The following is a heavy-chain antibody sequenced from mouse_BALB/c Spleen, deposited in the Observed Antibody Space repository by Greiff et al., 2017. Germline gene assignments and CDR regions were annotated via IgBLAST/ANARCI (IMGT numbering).Heavy chain of an antibody. D-gene: IGHD2-3*01. CDR2: IYPGDGDT. CDR3: ARDGYPVYYAMDY. CDR1: GYAFSSSW. J-gene: IGHJ4*01. V-gene: IGHV1-82*01. Sequence: VQLQQSGPELVKPGASVKISCKASGYAFSSSWMNWVKQRPGQGLEWIGRIYPGDGDTNYNGKFKGKATLTADKSSSTAYMQLSSLTSVDSAVYFCARDGYPVYYAMDYWGQGTSVTVSS.